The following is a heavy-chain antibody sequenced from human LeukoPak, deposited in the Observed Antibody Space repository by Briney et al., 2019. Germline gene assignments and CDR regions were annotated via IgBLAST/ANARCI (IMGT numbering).Heavy chain of an antibody. CDR3: AKSYNNYCSSTSCYSYYFDY. Sequence: GGSLRLSCAASGFTFSSYAMSWVRQAPGKGLECVSAISGSGGSTYYADSVKGRFTISRDNSKNTLYLQMNSLRAEDTAVYYCAKSYNNYCSSTSCYSYYFDYWGQGTLVTVSS. J-gene: IGHJ4*02. CDR1: GFTFSSYA. D-gene: IGHD2-2*01. CDR2: ISGSGGST. V-gene: IGHV3-23*01.